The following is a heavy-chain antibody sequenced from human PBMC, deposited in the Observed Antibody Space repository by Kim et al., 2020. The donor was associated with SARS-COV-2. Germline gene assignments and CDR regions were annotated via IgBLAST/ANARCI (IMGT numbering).Heavy chain of an antibody. V-gene: IGHV3-53*01. D-gene: IGHD1-26*01. J-gene: IGHJ4*02. CDR3: AKGGSGD. CDR2: GTK. Sequence: GTKYYADSVKRRFTMSKDNSKNMVYLQMHALRAEDTALYYCAKGGSGDWGQGTLVTVSS.